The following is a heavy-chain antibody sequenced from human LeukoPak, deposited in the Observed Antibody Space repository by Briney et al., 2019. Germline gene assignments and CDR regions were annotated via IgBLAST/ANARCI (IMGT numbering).Heavy chain of an antibody. D-gene: IGHD4-23*01. Sequence: GGSLRLSCAASGFTFDDYAMHWVRQAPGKGLEWVSGISWNSGSIGYADSVKVRFIISRDYAKNSLYLEMNSLRAEDTALYYCAKDHGGNLDWDFDLWGRGTLVTVSS. CDR1: GFTFDDYA. V-gene: IGHV3-9*01. CDR2: ISWNSGSI. CDR3: AKDHGGNLDWDFDL. J-gene: IGHJ2*01.